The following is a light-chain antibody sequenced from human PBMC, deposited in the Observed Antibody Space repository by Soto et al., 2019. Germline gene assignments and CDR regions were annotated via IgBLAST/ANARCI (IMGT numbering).Light chain of an antibody. CDR3: QQYYTWPPMYT. V-gene: IGKV3-15*01. CDR2: GAS. J-gene: IGKJ2*01. Sequence: EMVMTQSPATLSVSPGERATLSCRASQSVSTNLAWYQHKPGQPPRLLFYGASTRATGIPARFSGSASGTEFTLTICSLQSEDFAVYYCQQYYTWPPMYTFGQGTKQEIK. CDR1: QSVSTN.